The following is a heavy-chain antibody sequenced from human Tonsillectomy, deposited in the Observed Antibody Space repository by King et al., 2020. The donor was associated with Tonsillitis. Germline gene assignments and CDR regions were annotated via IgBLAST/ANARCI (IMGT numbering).Heavy chain of an antibody. J-gene: IGHJ3*02. D-gene: IGHD1/OR15-1a*01. Sequence: VQLVESGGGLVQPGGSLRLSCAASGFTFSSYWMHWVRQAPGQGLVWVSRITSDGSSTIYADSVQGRFTLSRDNAKNTLYLQMNSLRAEDTAVYFCTRVRTVGFDAFDIWGQGTMVTVSS. CDR1: GFTFSSYW. CDR2: ITSDGSST. V-gene: IGHV3-74*01. CDR3: TRVRTVGFDAFDI.